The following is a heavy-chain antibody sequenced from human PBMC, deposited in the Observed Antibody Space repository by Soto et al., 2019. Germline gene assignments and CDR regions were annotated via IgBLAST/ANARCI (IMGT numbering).Heavy chain of an antibody. V-gene: IGHV3-30-3*01. Sequence: PGGSLRLSCAASGFTFSSYAMHWVRQAPGKGLEWVAVISYDGSIKYYADSVKGRFTFSRDFSKNTLYLQMNSLRAEDTAVYYCARDILYSSSSPFYWGQGTLVTVSS. CDR1: GFTFSSYA. CDR3: ARDILYSSSSPFY. J-gene: IGHJ4*02. CDR2: ISYDGSIK. D-gene: IGHD6-6*01.